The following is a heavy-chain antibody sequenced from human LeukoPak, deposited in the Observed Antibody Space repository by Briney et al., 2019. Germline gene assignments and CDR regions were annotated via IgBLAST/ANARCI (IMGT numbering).Heavy chain of an antibody. CDR3: ARDLIAAAVSFDY. CDR2: ISSSSYI. Sequence: GGSLRLSCAASGFTFSSYSMNWVRQAPGKGLEWVSSISSSSYIYYADSVKGRFTISRDNAKNSLYLQMNSLRAEDTAVYYCARDLIAAAVSFDYWGQGTLVTVSS. V-gene: IGHV3-21*01. J-gene: IGHJ4*02. D-gene: IGHD6-13*01. CDR1: GFTFSSYS.